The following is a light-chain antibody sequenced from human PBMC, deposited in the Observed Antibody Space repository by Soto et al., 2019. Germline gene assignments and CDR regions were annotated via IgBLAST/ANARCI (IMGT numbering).Light chain of an antibody. Sequence: EIVLTQSPGTLSLSPGERATLSCRASQTVTSSYLAWYQQKPGQPPRLLIYGASSRATGIPDRFSGSGSGTDFTLTISRLEPEDLAVYYCQQYGSSPRFTFGPGTRVDIK. CDR1: QTVTSSY. J-gene: IGKJ3*01. V-gene: IGKV3-20*01. CDR2: GAS. CDR3: QQYGSSPRFT.